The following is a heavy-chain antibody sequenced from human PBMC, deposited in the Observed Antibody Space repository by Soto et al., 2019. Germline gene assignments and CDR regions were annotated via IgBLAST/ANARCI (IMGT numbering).Heavy chain of an antibody. CDR2: ISGSGDST. D-gene: IGHD3-16*01. CDR3: ARGGSGGWCDP. Sequence: EVQLLESGGGLVQPGGSLRLSCAASGFTFSSYAMSWVRQAPEKGLEWVSVISGSGDSTYYADSVKGRFTISRDNSKNTLYLQMYSLGAEDTAVYYCARGGSGGWCDPWGQGTLVSVSS. CDR1: GFTFSSYA. V-gene: IGHV3-23*01. J-gene: IGHJ5*02.